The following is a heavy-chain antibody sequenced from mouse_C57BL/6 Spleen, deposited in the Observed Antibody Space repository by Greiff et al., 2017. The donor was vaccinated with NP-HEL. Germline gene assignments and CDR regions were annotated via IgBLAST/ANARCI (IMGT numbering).Heavy chain of an antibody. D-gene: IGHD1-1*01. Sequence: QVQLQQSGPELVKPGASVKISCKASGYSFTSYYIHWVKQRPGQGLEWIGWIYPGSGNTKYNEKFKGKATLTADTSSSTAYMQLSSLTSEDSAVYYCAIVYYYGSSYYFDYWGQGTTLTVSS. CDR2: IYPGSGNT. J-gene: IGHJ2*01. CDR3: AIVYYYGSSYYFDY. V-gene: IGHV1-66*01. CDR1: GYSFTSYY.